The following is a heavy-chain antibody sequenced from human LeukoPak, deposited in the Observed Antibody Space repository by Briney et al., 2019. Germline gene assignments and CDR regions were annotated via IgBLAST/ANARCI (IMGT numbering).Heavy chain of an antibody. D-gene: IGHD4-17*01. CDR2: ISAYSGNT. Sequence: GASVKVSCKASGYTFTSYGISWVRRAPGQGLEWMGWISAYSGNTNYAQKLQGRVTMTRNTSISTAYMELSSLRSEDTAVYYCARGRTVTTLWGQGTLVTVSS. J-gene: IGHJ4*02. CDR1: GYTFTSYG. V-gene: IGHV1-18*01. CDR3: ARGRTVTTL.